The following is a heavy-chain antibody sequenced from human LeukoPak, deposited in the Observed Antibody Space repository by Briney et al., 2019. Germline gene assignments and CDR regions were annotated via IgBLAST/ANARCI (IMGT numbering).Heavy chain of an antibody. J-gene: IGHJ3*02. Sequence: GGSLRLSCAASGFIVSSNYMSWVRQAPGKGLEWVSVIYSGGRTYYADSVKGRFTISRDNSRNTLYLQMNSLRAEDTAVYYCARGLGRELDGAFDIWGQGTMVTVSS. D-gene: IGHD3-10*01. CDR3: ARGLGRELDGAFDI. CDR2: IYSGGRT. CDR1: GFIVSSNY. V-gene: IGHV3-53*01.